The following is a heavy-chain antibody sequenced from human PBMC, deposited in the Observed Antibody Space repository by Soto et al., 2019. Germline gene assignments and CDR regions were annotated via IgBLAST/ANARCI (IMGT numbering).Heavy chain of an antibody. V-gene: IGHV3-33*01. CDR2: IWYDGSNK. D-gene: IGHD5-12*01. Sequence: QVQLVESGGGVVQPGRSLRLSCAASGFTFSSYGMHWVRQAPGKGLEWVAVIWYDGSNKYYADSVKGRFTISRDNSKNPLYLQMNSLRAEDTAVYYCARDKMATDTYWYLDLWGRCTLFTVSS. CDR1: GFTFSSYG. J-gene: IGHJ2*01. CDR3: ARDKMATDTYWYLDL.